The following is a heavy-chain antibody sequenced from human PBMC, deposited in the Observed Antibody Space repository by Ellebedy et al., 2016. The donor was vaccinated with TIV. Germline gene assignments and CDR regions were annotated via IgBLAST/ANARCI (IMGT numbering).Heavy chain of an antibody. CDR3: ARDPSCGGDCNAGANWFDP. V-gene: IGHV4-4*07. CDR2: IYTSGST. Sequence: MPSETLSLTCTVSGASISSYYWSLIRQPAGTGLEWIGRIYTSGSTNYNPSLKSRVTMSVDTSKNQFSLKLSSVTAADTAVYDGARDPSCGGDCNAGANWFDPWGQGTLVTVSS. J-gene: IGHJ5*02. CDR1: GASISSYY. D-gene: IGHD2-21*02.